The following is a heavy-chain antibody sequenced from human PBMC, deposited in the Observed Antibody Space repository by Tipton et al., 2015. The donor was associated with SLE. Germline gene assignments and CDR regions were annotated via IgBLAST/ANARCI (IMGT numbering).Heavy chain of an antibody. Sequence: TLSLTCAVSDYSISSDYYWGWIRQPPGKGLEWIGSIYHSGSTYYNPSLKSRVTISVDTSKNQFSLNLRSLTAADTAVYYCAIRIAASAYYFDYWGQGTLVTVSS. J-gene: IGHJ4*02. CDR3: AIRIAASAYYFDY. CDR1: DYSISSDYY. D-gene: IGHD6-13*01. CDR2: IYHSGST. V-gene: IGHV4-38-2*01.